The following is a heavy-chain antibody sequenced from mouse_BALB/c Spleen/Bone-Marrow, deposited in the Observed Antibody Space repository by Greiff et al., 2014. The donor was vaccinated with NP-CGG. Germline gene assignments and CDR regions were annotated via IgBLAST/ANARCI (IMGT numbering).Heavy chain of an antibody. J-gene: IGHJ4*01. CDR2: IYPGNSDT. CDR3: TGGKDYYAMDY. D-gene: IGHD1-3*01. CDR1: GYTFTSYW. V-gene: IGHV1-5*01. Sequence: EVQLQESGTVLARPGASVKMSCRASGYTFTSYWMHWVKQRPGQGLEWIGAIYPGNSDTSYNQKFKGKAKLTAVTSTSTAYMELSSLTNEDSAVYYCTGGKDYYAMDYWGQGTSVTVSS.